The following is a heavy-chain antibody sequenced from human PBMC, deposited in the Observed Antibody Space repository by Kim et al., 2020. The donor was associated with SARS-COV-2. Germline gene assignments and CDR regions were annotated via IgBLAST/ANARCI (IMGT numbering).Heavy chain of an antibody. CDR2: IWYDGSNK. CDR3: ARSDVGDFWSGHFDY. D-gene: IGHD3-3*01. V-gene: IGHV3-33*01. Sequence: GGSLRLSCAASGFTFSSYGMHWVRQAPGKGLEWVAVIWYDGSNKYYADSVKGRFTISRDNSKNTLYLQMNSLRAEDTAVYYCARSDVGDFWSGHFDYWGQGTLVTVSS. J-gene: IGHJ4*02. CDR1: GFTFSSYG.